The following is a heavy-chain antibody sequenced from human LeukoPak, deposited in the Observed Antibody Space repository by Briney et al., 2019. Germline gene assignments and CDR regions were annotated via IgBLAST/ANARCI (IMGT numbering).Heavy chain of an antibody. CDR2: ISSSSSYI. D-gene: IGHD4-11*01. J-gene: IGHJ6*02. Sequence: GGSLRLSCTASGFTFSSYAMSWVRQAPGKGLEWVSSISSSSSYIYYADSVKGRFTISRDNAKNSLYLQMNSLRAEDTAVYYCARVQYSNYESFYYGMDVWGQGTTVTVSS. CDR3: ARVQYSNYESFYYGMDV. CDR1: GFTFSSYA. V-gene: IGHV3-21*01.